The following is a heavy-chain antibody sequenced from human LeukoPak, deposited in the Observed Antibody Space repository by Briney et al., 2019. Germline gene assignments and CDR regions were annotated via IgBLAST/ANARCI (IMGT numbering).Heavy chain of an antibody. CDR2: ISSSSTI. CDR3: ARAGTYYDFWSGYSLDY. J-gene: IGHJ4*02. Sequence: GGSLTLTCAASGFTFSSYSMNWVRQAPGKGLEWVSYISSSSTIYYADSVKGRFTISRDNAKNSLYLQMNSLRAEDTAVYYCARAGTYYDFWSGYSLDYWGQGTLVTVSS. D-gene: IGHD3-3*01. CDR1: GFTFSSYS. V-gene: IGHV3-48*01.